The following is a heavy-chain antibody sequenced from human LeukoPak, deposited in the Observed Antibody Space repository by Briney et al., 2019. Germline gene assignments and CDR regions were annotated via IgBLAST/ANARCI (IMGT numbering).Heavy chain of an antibody. V-gene: IGHV3-64*01. CDR3: AIPPSGTYYVY. Sequence: SGGSLRLSCAASGFTFSSYEMNWVRQAPGKGLEYVSAISSNGGSTYYANSVKGRFTISRDNSKNTLYLQMGSLRVEDTAVYYCAIPPSGTYYVYWGQGILVAVSS. D-gene: IGHD1-26*01. CDR1: GFTFSSYE. J-gene: IGHJ4*02. CDR2: ISSNGGST.